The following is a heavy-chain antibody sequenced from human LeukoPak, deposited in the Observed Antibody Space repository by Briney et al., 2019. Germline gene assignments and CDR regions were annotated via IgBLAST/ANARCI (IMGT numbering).Heavy chain of an antibody. Sequence: SEILSLTCIVSGGSITSTSSYWDWIRQSPGKGLEWIGTIYYSGSTDYNPSLKSRVTMSVETSKNQFSLKLSSVTAADTAVYYCARNISTVANGARYNWSDPWGQGTLVTVSS. CDR3: ARNISTVANGARYNWSDP. D-gene: IGHD4-11*01. CDR2: IYYSGST. V-gene: IGHV4-39*01. CDR1: GGSITSTSSY. J-gene: IGHJ5*02.